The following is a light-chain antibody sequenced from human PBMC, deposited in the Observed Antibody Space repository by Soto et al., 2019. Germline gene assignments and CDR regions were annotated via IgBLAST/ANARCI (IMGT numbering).Light chain of an antibody. J-gene: IGLJ1*01. V-gene: IGLV1-51*01. Sequence: QSVLTQPPSVSAAPGQKVTISCSGSSSNIGNNYVSWYQQLPGTAPKLLIYDNNKRPSGIPDRLSGSKSGTSATLGITGLQSEDEADYYCAAWDDSLNGYVFGTGTKVTVL. CDR2: DNN. CDR3: AAWDDSLNGYV. CDR1: SSNIGNNY.